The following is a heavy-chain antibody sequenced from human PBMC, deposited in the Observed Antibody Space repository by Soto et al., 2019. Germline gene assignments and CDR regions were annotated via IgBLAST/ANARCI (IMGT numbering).Heavy chain of an antibody. Sequence: GASLKVSCKSSGYPFTSYVISWVRQAPGQGLEWMGWISAYNGNTNYAQKLQGRVTMTTDTSTSTAYMELRSLRSDDTAVYYCARDPIDYYDSSGYYLGASTFDIWGQGTMVTVSS. CDR1: GYPFTSYV. CDR3: ARDPIDYYDSSGYYLGASTFDI. V-gene: IGHV1-18*01. D-gene: IGHD3-22*01. J-gene: IGHJ3*02. CDR2: ISAYNGNT.